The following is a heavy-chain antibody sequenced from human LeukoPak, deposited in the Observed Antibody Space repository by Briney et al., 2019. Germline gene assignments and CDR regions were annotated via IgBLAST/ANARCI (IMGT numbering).Heavy chain of an antibody. J-gene: IGHJ4*02. V-gene: IGHV1-8*01. CDR3: ARARPYCSGGSCYQPHDY. CDR2: MNPNSGNT. Sequence: XXXXXXXQGLEWMGWMNPNSGNTGYAQKFQGRVTMTRNTSISTAYMELSSLRSEDTAVYYCARARPYCSGGSCYQPHDYWGQGTLVTVSS. D-gene: IGHD2-15*01.